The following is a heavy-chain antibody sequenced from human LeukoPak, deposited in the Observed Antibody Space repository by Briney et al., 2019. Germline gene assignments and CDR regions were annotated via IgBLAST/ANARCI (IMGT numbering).Heavy chain of an antibody. CDR1: GFTVSSNY. Sequence: GGSLRLSCAASGFTVSSNYMSWVRQAPGKGLEWVSVIYSGGSTDYADSVKGRFTISRDNSKNTLYLQMNSLRAEDTAVYYCARDPKDTYGYWGQGTLVTVSS. D-gene: IGHD4-17*01. CDR3: ARDPKDTYGY. J-gene: IGHJ4*02. CDR2: IYSGGST. V-gene: IGHV3-66*02.